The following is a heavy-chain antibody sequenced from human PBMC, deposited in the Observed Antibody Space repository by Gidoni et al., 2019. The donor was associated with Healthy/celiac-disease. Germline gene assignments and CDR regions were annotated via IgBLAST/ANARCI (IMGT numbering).Heavy chain of an antibody. V-gene: IGHV3-23*01. Sequence: EVQLLESGGGLVQPGGSLRLSCAASGFTFSSYAMSWVRQAPGKGLEWVSAISGSGGSTYYADSVKGRFTISRDNSKNTLYLQMNSLRAEDTAVYYCAKVPCYYDSSGYESLFDYWGQGTLVTVSS. J-gene: IGHJ4*02. CDR1: GFTFSSYA. CDR2: ISGSGGST. CDR3: AKVPCYYDSSGYESLFDY. D-gene: IGHD3-22*01.